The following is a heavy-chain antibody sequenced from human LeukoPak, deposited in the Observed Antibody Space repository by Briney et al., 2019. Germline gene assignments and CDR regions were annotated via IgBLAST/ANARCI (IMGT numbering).Heavy chain of an antibody. D-gene: IGHD1-1*01. Sequence: GGSLRLSCAASGFTVSSNYMSWVRQAPGKGLEWVSSISSSSSYIYYADSVKGRFTISRDNAKNSLYLQMNSLRAEDTAVYYCARDIELEYPPGTYYFDYWGQGTLVTVSS. CDR3: ARDIELEYPPGTYYFDY. V-gene: IGHV3-21*01. J-gene: IGHJ4*02. CDR2: ISSSSSYI. CDR1: GFTVSSNY.